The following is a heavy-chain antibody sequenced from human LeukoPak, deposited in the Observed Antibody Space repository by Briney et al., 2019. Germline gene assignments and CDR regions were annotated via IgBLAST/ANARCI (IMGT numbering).Heavy chain of an antibody. CDR1: GYTFNSYG. Sequence: GASVKVSCKASGYTFNSYGISWVRQAPGQGLEWMGWINPNSGDTNYAQKFQGRVTMTRDPSISTAYMALTRLRSDDTAVYYCARDAWLVGTTNLYYFDYWGQGTLVTVSS. J-gene: IGHJ4*02. V-gene: IGHV1-2*02. CDR3: ARDAWLVGTTNLYYFDY. CDR2: INPNSGDT. D-gene: IGHD1-26*01.